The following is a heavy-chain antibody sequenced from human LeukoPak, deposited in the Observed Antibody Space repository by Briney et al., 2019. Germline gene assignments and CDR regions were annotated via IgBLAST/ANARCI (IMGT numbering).Heavy chain of an antibody. CDR1: GFTVSSNY. V-gene: IGHV3-53*01. J-gene: IGHJ4*02. D-gene: IGHD6-19*01. Sequence: GGSLRLSCAASGFTVSSNYMSWVRQAPGKELEWVSVIYSGGSTYYADSVKGRFTISRDNSKNTLYLQMNSLRAEDTAVYYCARDPLAVAGQYFDYWGQGTLVTVSS. CDR3: ARDPLAVAGQYFDY. CDR2: IYSGGST.